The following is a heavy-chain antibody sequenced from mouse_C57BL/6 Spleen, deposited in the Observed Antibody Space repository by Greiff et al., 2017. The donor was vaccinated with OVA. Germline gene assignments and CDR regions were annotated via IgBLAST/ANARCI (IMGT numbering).Heavy chain of an antibody. Sequence: EVKLVESEGGFVQPGSSMKLSCTASGFTFSDYSMAWVRQVPEKGLEWVANINYDGSSTYYLDSLKSRFIISRDNAKNILYLQMSSLKSEDTATYYCARRITGFYYFDYWGQGTTLTVSS. D-gene: IGHD4-1*01. CDR3: ARRITGFYYFDY. CDR2: INYDGSST. J-gene: IGHJ2*01. V-gene: IGHV5-16*01. CDR1: GFTFSDYS.